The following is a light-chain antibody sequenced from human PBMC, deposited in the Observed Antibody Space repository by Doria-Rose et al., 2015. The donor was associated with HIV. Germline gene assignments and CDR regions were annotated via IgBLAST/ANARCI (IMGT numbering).Light chain of an antibody. CDR2: WAS. V-gene: IGKV4-1*01. J-gene: IGKJ3*01. CDR1: QSLLYTSKNY. CDR3: QQYYDTPS. Sequence: VLTQPPESLGMPLGERATLNCKSNQSLLYTSKNYLAWYQQKPGQPPKLLIYWASTRQSGVPARFSGSRSGTDFTLTISSLEAEDVAVYYCQQYYDTPSFGPGTTVDIK.